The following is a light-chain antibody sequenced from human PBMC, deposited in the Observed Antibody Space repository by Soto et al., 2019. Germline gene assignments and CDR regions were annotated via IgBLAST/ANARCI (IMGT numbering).Light chain of an antibody. CDR3: QQYYSYLRT. Sequence: AIRMTQSPSSFSASTGDRVTITCRASQGISSYLAWYQQKPGKAPKLLIYAASTLQSGVPSRFSGSGSGTDFTLTISCLQSEDFAPYYCQQYYSYLRTFGQGTKAEIK. V-gene: IGKV1-8*01. CDR1: QGISSY. J-gene: IGKJ1*01. CDR2: AAS.